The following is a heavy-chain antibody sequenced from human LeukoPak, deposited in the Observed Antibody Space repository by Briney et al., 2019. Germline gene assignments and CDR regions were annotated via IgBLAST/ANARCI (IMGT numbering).Heavy chain of an antibody. CDR2: ISAYNGNT. J-gene: IGHJ6*02. CDR1: GYTFTSYG. D-gene: IGHD3-9*01. V-gene: IGHV1-18*01. CDR3: AREERYYDILADTINYYYNGMDV. Sequence: ASVKVSCKASGYTFTSYGISWVRQAPGQGLEWMGWISAYNGNTNYAQKLQGRVTMTTDASTSTAYMELRSLRSDDTAVYYCAREERYYDILADTINYYYNGMDVWGQGTTVTVSS.